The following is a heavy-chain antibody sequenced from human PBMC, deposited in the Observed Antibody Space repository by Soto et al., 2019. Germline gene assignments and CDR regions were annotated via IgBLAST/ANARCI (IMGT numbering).Heavy chain of an antibody. CDR3: AKGNRRGAFTVYYYMDV. D-gene: IGHD3-3*02. V-gene: IGHV3-23*01. J-gene: IGHJ6*03. CDR1: GFTFSSYA. Sequence: PGGSLRLSCSASGFTFSSYAMSWVRQAPGKGLEWVSAISGSGGSTYYADSVKGRFTISRDNSKNTLYLQMNSLRAEDTAVYYCAKGNRRGAFTVYYYMDVWGKGTTVTVSS. CDR2: ISGSGGST.